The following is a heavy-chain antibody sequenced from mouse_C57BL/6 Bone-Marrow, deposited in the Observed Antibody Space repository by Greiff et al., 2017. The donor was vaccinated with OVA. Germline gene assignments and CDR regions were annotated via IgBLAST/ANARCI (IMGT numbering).Heavy chain of an antibody. CDR2: ISSGSSTI. Sequence: DVQLVESGGGLVQPGGSRKLSCAASGFTFSSFGMHWVRPAPEKGLEWVAYISSGSSTIYYADTVKGRFTISRDNPKNTLFLQMTSLRSEDTAMYYCARDYDYDYWYFDVWGAGTTVTVSS. V-gene: IGHV5-17*02. D-gene: IGHD2-4*01. CDR1: GFTFSSFG. CDR3: ARDYDYDYWYFDV. J-gene: IGHJ1*01.